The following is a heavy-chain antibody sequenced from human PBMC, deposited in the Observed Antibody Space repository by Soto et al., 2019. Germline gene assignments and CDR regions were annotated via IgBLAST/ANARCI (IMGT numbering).Heavy chain of an antibody. CDR1: GFTFRNNV. CDR2: ITGSGRDT. D-gene: IGHD2-2*02. CDR3: ARGGVGRYCSSTSCYTWVFDF. J-gene: IGHJ4*02. Sequence: GGSLRLSCAASGFTFRNNVLSWVRQAPGQGLDWVSGITGSGRDTYYADSVKGRFTISRDNSKNMVFLQMNTLRAEDTAVYYCARGGVGRYCSSTSCYTWVFDFWGQGTLVTVSS. V-gene: IGHV3-23*01.